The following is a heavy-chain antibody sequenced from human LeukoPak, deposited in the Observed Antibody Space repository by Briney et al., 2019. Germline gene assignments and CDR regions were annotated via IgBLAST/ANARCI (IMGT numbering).Heavy chain of an antibody. D-gene: IGHD4-23*01. V-gene: IGHV3-66*01. Sequence: GGSLRLSCAASGFTVSSNYMSWVRQAPGKGLEWVSIIYRVGSTFYADSVEGRFTISRDNSKNTLYLQMNSLRVEDTAIYYCARDGGNNSWYGMDVWGQGTTVTV. CDR1: GFTVSSNY. J-gene: IGHJ6*02. CDR3: ARDGGNNSWYGMDV. CDR2: IYRVGST.